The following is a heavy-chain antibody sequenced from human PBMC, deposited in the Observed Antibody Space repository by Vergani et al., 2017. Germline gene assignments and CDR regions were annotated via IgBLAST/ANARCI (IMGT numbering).Heavy chain of an antibody. V-gene: IGHV3-74*03. J-gene: IGHJ5*02. Sequence: EVRLVDSGGGLVQPGGSLRLSCAASGFSVSDNYMSWVRQTPGTGLEWVSRVKSDGNSAMYADSVKGRFTISRDNSKNTLYLEMKSLRVEDTAVYYCARARCGGACFMSNWLDTWGQGTLVSVSS. D-gene: IGHD2-21*02. CDR1: GFSVSDNY. CDR2: VKSDGNSA. CDR3: ARARCGGACFMSNWLDT.